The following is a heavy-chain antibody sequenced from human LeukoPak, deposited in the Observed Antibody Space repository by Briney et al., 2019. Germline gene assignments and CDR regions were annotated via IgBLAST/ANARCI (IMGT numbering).Heavy chain of an antibody. CDR3: ARGGRGSAAVVAPRSFDI. Sequence: SGGSLRLSCAASGFDVSSHHMVWVRQAPGKGLEWVSVTYTRGNSYYTDSVKGRFIISRDTPKNTMDLQMNSLRPEDSALYFCARGGRGSAAVVAPRSFDIWGQGTMVAVSS. D-gene: IGHD3-22*01. CDR2: TYTRGNS. J-gene: IGHJ3*02. CDR1: GFDVSSHH. V-gene: IGHV3-53*01.